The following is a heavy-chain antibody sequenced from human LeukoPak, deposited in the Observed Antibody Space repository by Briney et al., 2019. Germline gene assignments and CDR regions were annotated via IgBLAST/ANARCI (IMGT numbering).Heavy chain of an antibody. V-gene: IGHV1-2*02. D-gene: IGHD4/OR15-4a*01. Sequence: RASVKVSCKASGYTFTAYYMHWVRQAPGQGLEWMGWINPNSGGTNYAQKFQGKVTMTRDTSISTAYMELSRLRSDDTAVYYCARDRSPAPGRDYGRGHFDYWGQGTLVTVSS. CDR1: GYTFTAYY. CDR2: INPNSGGT. CDR3: ARDRSPAPGRDYGRGHFDY. J-gene: IGHJ4*02.